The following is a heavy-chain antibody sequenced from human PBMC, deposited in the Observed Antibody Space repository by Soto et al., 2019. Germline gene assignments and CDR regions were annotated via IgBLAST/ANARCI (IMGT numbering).Heavy chain of an antibody. D-gene: IGHD3-10*01. CDR3: AKDHLSHYYYYYYYRDV. CDR1: GFTFSSYA. Sequence: EVQLLESGGGWVQPGGSLRLSCASSGFTFSSYAMSWVRQAPGKGLEWVSAISGSGGSTYYADSVKGRFTISRDNSKNTLYLQMNSLRAEDTAVYYCAKDHLSHYYYYYYYRDVLGKGATVTVSS. J-gene: IGHJ6*03. V-gene: IGHV3-23*01. CDR2: ISGSGGST.